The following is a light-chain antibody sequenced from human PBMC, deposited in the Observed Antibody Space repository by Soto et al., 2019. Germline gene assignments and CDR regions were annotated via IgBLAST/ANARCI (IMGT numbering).Light chain of an antibody. CDR2: GAS. J-gene: IGKJ4*01. Sequence: EIVMTQSPATLSVSPGERVTFSCRASQSVTSSLAWYQHQPGQAPRLLISGASTGAAGIPARFSGSGSGTEFTLTINSLQSEAFAIYYCQQYNNWPVTFGGGTKVEIK. CDR1: QSVTSS. V-gene: IGKV3-15*01. CDR3: QQYNNWPVT.